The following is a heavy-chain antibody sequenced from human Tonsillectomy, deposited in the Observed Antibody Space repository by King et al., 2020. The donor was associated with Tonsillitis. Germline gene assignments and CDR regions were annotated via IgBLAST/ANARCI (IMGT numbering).Heavy chain of an antibody. Sequence: QLVQSGAEVKKPGASVKVSCKASGYSFLNYDINWVRQAPGQGLEWMAWMNPNSLRTGYARRLQGRVTLTRDTSITPAYMELRGLTSEDTASYYCTRGWGDYESGHRNRSPLDYWGQGTLVSVSS. D-gene: IGHD3-22*01. J-gene: IGHJ4*02. CDR1: GYSFLNYD. CDR3: TRGWGDYESGHRNRSPLDY. CDR2: MNPNSLRT. V-gene: IGHV1-8*02.